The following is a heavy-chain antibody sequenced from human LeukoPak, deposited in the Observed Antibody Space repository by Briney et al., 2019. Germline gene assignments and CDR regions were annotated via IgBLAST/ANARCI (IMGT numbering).Heavy chain of an antibody. CDR2: IYDTGTT. V-gene: IGHV4-59*01. CDR1: GGSISSYY. Sequence: SETLSLTCTVSGGSISSYYWSWLRQSPGKGLEWIGYIYDTGTTNYNPSLSSRVTISVDTSRNQFSLKLNSLTAADTAVYYCAREVGSQYYGSGSYSAAHFDHWGQGTLVTVSS. J-gene: IGHJ4*02. CDR3: AREVGSQYYGSGSYSAAHFDH. D-gene: IGHD3-10*01.